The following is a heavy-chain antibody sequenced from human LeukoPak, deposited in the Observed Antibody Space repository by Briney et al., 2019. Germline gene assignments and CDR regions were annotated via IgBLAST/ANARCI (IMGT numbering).Heavy chain of an antibody. D-gene: IGHD3-3*01. Sequence: GGSLRLSCAASGFTFSIYAMRWVRQAPGKGLEYGSAIRGIGGSTYYANSVKGRFTISRDNSKNTLYLQMGSLRAEDMAVYYCARHGHYDFWSGYSLDYWGQGTLVTVSS. J-gene: IGHJ4*02. CDR1: GFTFSIYA. CDR3: ARHGHYDFWSGYSLDY. CDR2: IRGIGGST. V-gene: IGHV3-64*01.